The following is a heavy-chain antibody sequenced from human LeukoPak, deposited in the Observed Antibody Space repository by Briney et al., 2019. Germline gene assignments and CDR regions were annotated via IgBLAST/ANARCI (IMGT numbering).Heavy chain of an antibody. Sequence: SETLSLTCTVSGGSVSSGSYYWSWIRQPPGKGLEWIGYIYYSGSTNYNPSPKSRVTISVDTSKNQFSLKLSSVTAADTAVYYCARVARDYYGSGSISYWGQGTLVTVSS. CDR3: ARVARDYYGSGSISY. J-gene: IGHJ4*02. D-gene: IGHD3-10*01. CDR2: IYYSGST. V-gene: IGHV4-61*01. CDR1: GGSVSSGSYY.